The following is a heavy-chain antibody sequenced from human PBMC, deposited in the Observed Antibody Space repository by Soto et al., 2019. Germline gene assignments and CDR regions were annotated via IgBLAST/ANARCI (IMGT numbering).Heavy chain of an antibody. CDR2: INHSGST. CDR1: GGSFSGYY. J-gene: IGHJ5*02. D-gene: IGHD5-18*01. Sequence: SETLSLTCAVYGGSFSGYYWSWIRQPPGKGLEWIGEINHSGSTNYNPSLKSRVTISVDTSKNQFSLKLSSVTAADTAVYYCARVGYSYDYNWFDPWGQGTLVTVSS. CDR3: ARVGYSYDYNWFDP. V-gene: IGHV4-34*01.